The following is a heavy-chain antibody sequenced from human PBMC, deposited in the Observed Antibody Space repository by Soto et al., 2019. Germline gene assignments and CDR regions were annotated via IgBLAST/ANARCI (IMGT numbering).Heavy chain of an antibody. CDR3: AKDASYGSPTTFDY. V-gene: IGHV3-30*18. CDR1: GFTFSSYG. J-gene: IGHJ4*02. Sequence: QVQLVESGGGVVQPGRSLRLSCAASGFTFSSYGMHWVRQAPGKGLEWVAVISYDGSNKYYADSVKGRFTISRDNSKNTLYLQMNSLRAEDTAVYYCAKDASYGSPTTFDYWGQGTLVTVSS. D-gene: IGHD6-13*01. CDR2: ISYDGSNK.